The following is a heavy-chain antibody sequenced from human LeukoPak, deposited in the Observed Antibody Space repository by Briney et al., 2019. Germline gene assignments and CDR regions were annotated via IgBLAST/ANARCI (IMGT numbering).Heavy chain of an antibody. CDR2: FHIGDSRA. Sequence: GESLKISGTAFEDSFGNYWSGWVGQLPGKGRGWMGVFHIGDSRARYNPSFQGHVTFSADKSIGSVYLQWSSLKASDTAMYYCGTCPPDHAPSYYHYMDVWGRGTTVTVSS. J-gene: IGHJ6*03. CDR1: EDSFGNYW. CDR3: GTCPPDHAPSYYHYMDV. D-gene: IGHD1-14*01. V-gene: IGHV5-51*01.